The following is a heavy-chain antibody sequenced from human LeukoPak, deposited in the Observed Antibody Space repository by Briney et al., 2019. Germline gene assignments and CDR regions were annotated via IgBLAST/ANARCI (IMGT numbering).Heavy chain of an antibody. CDR2: ISGSGGST. CDR1: GFTFSSYG. CDR3: AKDSGSYYNVNLGFDY. Sequence: GGSLRLSCAASGFTFSSYGMSWVRQAPGKGLEWVSAISGSGGSTYYADSVKGRFTISRDNSKNTLYLQMNSLRAEDTAVYYCAKDSGSYYNVNLGFDYWGQGTLVTVSS. J-gene: IGHJ4*02. D-gene: IGHD3-10*01. V-gene: IGHV3-23*01.